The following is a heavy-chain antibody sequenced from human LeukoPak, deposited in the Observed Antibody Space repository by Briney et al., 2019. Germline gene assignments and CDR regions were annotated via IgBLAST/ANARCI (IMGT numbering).Heavy chain of an antibody. V-gene: IGHV3-21*01. CDR3: ARNIYGDGD. CDR2: LSRSGDSP. D-gene: IGHD4-17*01. CDR1: GFTFSNYG. Sequence: GGSLRLSCAASGFTFSNYGMSWVRQAPGKGLEWVSTLSRSGDSPYYADSVKGRFTISRDNAKNSLYLQMNSLRAEDTAVYYCARNIYGDGDWGQGTLVTVSS. J-gene: IGHJ4*02.